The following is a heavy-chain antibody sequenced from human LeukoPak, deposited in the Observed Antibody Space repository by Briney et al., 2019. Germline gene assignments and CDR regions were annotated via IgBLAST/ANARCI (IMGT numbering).Heavy chain of an antibody. CDR1: GGSISSSSYY. Sequence: PSETQSLTCTVSGGSISSSSYYWGWIRRPPGKGLEWIGSGYYSGCAYSNPSLQSRVAIFVDTSKNQSSLELSSVTAADTAVYYCARDCAVTTPPNWFDSWGQGTLVTVSS. V-gene: IGHV4-39*02. J-gene: IGHJ5*01. CDR3: ARDCAVTTPPNWFDS. D-gene: IGHD4-17*01. CDR2: GYYSGCA.